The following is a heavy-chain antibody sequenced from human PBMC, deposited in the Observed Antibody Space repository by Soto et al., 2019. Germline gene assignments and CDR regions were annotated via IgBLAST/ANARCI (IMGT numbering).Heavy chain of an antibody. CDR1: GFPFRSYV. Sequence: QVHLVESGGGVVQPGTSLRLSCVGSGFPFRSYVIHWVRQAPGKGLEWVALTSYDGSNNFYGDSVKGRFTISRHNSRNTVELQMDSLRFEDTALYYCARWGTTGGLDVWGQGTLVSVSS. J-gene: IGHJ4*02. CDR2: TSYDGSNN. V-gene: IGHV3-33*05. D-gene: IGHD3-16*01. CDR3: ARWGTTGGLDV.